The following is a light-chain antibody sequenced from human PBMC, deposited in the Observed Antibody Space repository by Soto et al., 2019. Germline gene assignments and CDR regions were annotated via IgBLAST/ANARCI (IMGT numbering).Light chain of an antibody. CDR2: DDN. V-gene: IGLV1-51*01. J-gene: IGLJ1*01. CDR1: SSNIGGNS. Sequence: QSVMTQPPSVSAAPGQKVTISCSGSSSNIGGNSVSWYQQLPGTAPKLLIYDDNKRPSGIPDRLSGYKSGTSATLGITGFQTGDEADYYCGSWDSSLSAYVFGTGTKLTVL. CDR3: GSWDSSLSAYV.